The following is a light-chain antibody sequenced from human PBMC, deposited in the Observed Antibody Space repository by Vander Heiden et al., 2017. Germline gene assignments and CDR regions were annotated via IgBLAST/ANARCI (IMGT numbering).Light chain of an antibody. CDR2: KHT. CDR3: QSAGSSGSY. CDR1: ALQKQF. Sequence: SYELTQPPSAPVAPGQTAEVTCSSDALQKQFTYWYQQGSGQAPVLFMLKHTLWPSGIPERFSGSSSGTTVALTISGVQAEDEADYYCQSAGSSGSYFGFGTKVTVL. J-gene: IGLJ1*01. V-gene: IGLV3-25*03.